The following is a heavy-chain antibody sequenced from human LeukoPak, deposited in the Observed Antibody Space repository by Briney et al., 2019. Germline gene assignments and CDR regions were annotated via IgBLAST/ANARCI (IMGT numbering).Heavy chain of an antibody. CDR3: ARGTVVVVPAGYYYMDV. CDR1: GGTFSSYA. J-gene: IGHJ6*03. D-gene: IGHD2-2*01. CDR2: IIPIFGTA. V-gene: IGHV1-69*13. Sequence: SVKVSCKASGGTFSSYAISWVRQAPGQGLEWMGGIIPIFGTANYAQKFQGRVTITADESTSTAYMELSSLRSEDTAVYYCARGTVVVVPAGYYYMDVWGKGATVTVSS.